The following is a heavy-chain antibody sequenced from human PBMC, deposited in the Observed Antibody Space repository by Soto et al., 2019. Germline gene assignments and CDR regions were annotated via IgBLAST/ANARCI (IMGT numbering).Heavy chain of an antibody. CDR2: VYYSGTT. CDR3: ARIATTTLGGPIDY. D-gene: IGHD4-4*01. J-gene: IGHJ4*02. CDR1: GRSVTSSSYN. V-gene: IGHV4-61*01. Sequence: SETLSLTYTISGRSVTSSSYNWSWIRQPPGKGLEWIGYVYYSGTTNYNPSLKSRVTVSLDTSKNQFSLKLSSVTAADTAVYYCARIATTTLGGPIDYWGRGTLVT.